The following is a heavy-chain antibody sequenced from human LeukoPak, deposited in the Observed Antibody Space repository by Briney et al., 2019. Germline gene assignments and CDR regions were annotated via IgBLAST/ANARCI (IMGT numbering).Heavy chain of an antibody. J-gene: IGHJ3*01. CDR2: ISGSGVRT. CDR1: GFTFTSYG. D-gene: IGHD1-26*01. V-gene: IGHV3-23*01. CDR3: AKGSREWELLDAFDF. Sequence: GGSLRLSCAASGFTFTSYGMTWVRQAPGKGLEWVSGISGSGVRTDYADSVKGRFTISRDNAKNTLYLQMNSLGVEDTAVYCCAKGSREWELLDAFDFWGQGTMVTVSS.